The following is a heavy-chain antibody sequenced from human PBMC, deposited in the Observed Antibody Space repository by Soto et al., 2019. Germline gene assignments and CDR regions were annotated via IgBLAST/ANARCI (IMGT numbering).Heavy chain of an antibody. CDR1: GGSISSYY. CDR3: ARGQTPSVLLWFGESPFGYGMDV. CDR2: IYYSGST. D-gene: IGHD3-10*01. J-gene: IGHJ6*02. Sequence: PSETLSLTCTVSGGSISSYYWSWIRQPPGKGLEWIGYIYYSGSTNYNPSLKSRVTISVDTSKNQFSLKLSSVTAADTAVYYCARGQTPSVLLWFGESPFGYGMDVWGQGTTVTVSS. V-gene: IGHV4-59*01.